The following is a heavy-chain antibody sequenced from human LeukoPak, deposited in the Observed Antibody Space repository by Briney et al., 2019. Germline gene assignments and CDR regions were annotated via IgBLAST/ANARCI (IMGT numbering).Heavy chain of an antibody. V-gene: IGHV4-31*03. CDR1: GGSLSSGGYY. D-gene: IGHD3-3*01. Sequence: SQTLSLTCTVSGGSLSSGGYYWGWLRQHPGRGREGIGYIYYSGSIYDNPSLKRRVTISVDTSKNQFSLKLSSVTAADTAVYYCARGGYDFWSGYLYPNWFDPWGQGTLVTVSS. CDR2: IYYSGSI. CDR3: ARGGYDFWSGYLYPNWFDP. J-gene: IGHJ5*02.